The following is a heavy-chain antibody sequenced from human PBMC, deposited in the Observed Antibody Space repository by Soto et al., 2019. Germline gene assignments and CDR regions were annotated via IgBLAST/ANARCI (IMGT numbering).Heavy chain of an antibody. V-gene: IGHV3-7*01. CDR2: IKQDGSEK. Sequence: PGGSLRLSCAASGFTFSSYWMSWVRQAPGKGLEWVANIKQDGSEKYYVDSVKGRFTISRDNAKNSLYLQMNSLRAEDTAVYYCARVNHLEYNWNVRYHYYGMDVWGQGTTVTVSS. J-gene: IGHJ6*02. D-gene: IGHD1-20*01. CDR1: GFTFSSYW. CDR3: ARVNHLEYNWNVRYHYYGMDV.